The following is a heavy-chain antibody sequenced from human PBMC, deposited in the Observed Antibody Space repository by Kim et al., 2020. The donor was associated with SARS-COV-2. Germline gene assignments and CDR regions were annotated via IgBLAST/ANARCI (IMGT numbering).Heavy chain of an antibody. Sequence: ADAVKGRFTNSRDNAKNTLYLQMNSLRAGDTAVYYCATYSSSWYGGGMDVWGQGTTVTVSS. CDR3: ATYSSSWYGGGMDV. V-gene: IGHV3-74*01. J-gene: IGHJ6*02. D-gene: IGHD6-13*01.